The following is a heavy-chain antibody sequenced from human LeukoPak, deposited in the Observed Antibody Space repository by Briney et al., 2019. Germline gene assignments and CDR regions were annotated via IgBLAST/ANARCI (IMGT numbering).Heavy chain of an antibody. J-gene: IGHJ4*02. CDR1: GFTFSTYA. CDR3: ATGTQSDSSGYYFDY. V-gene: IGHV3-23*01. CDR2: ISGSGGST. Sequence: GGSLRLSCAASGFTFSTYAMNWVRQAPGKGLEWVSVISGSGGSTYYTDSVKGRFTISRDNSKNTLYLHMSSLRAEDTAVYYCATGTQSDSSGYYFDYWGQGTLVTVSS. D-gene: IGHD3-22*01.